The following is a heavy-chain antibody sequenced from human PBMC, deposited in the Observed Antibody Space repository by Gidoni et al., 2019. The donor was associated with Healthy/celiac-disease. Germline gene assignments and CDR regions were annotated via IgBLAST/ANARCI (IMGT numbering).Heavy chain of an antibody. CDR1: GFTFRSYS. D-gene: IGHD6-6*01. V-gene: IGHV3-21*01. CDR3: AREGLAARKGYYYGMDV. CDR2: ISSSSSYI. J-gene: IGHJ6*02. Sequence: EVQLVESGGGLVKPGGSLRLSCAASGFTFRSYSRNWVRQAPGKGLEWVSSISSSSSYIYYADSVKGRFTISRDNAKNSLYLQMNSLRAEDTAVYYCAREGLAARKGYYYGMDVWGQGTTVTVSS.